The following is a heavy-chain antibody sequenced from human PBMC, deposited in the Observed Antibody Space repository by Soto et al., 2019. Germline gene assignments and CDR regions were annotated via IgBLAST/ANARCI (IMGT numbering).Heavy chain of an antibody. CDR1: GFTFSNYA. V-gene: IGHV3-30-3*01. CDR2: LSYDGNNI. J-gene: IGHJ4*02. Sequence: QVQLVESGGGVVQPGRSLRLSCAASGFTFSNYAIHWVRQAPGKGLEWVALLSYDGNNIHYADSVKSRFTVSRDNSKNTLFLQMNSLRAEDTALYYCARGPIGDAAMVTNYFDYWGQGTLVTVSS. CDR3: ARGPIGDAAMVTNYFDY. D-gene: IGHD5-18*01.